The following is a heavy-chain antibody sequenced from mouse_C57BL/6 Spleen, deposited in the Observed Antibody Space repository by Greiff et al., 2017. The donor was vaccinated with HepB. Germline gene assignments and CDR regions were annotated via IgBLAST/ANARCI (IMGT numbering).Heavy chain of an antibody. D-gene: IGHD1-1*01. J-gene: IGHJ1*03. CDR3: ARRTTVEDWYFDV. CDR2: INPSSGYT. Sequence: VQLQQSGAELARPGASVKMSCKASGYTFTSYTMHWVKQRPGQGLEWIGYINPSSGYTKYNQKFKDKATLTADKSSSTAYMQLSSLTSEDSAVYYCARRTTVEDWYFDVWGTGTTVTVSS. CDR1: GYTFTSYT. V-gene: IGHV1-4*01.